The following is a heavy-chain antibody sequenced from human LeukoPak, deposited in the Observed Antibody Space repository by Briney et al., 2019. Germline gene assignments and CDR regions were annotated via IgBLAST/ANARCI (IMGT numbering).Heavy chain of an antibody. V-gene: IGHV3-74*01. CDR1: GFTFSNYW. CDR3: ARXXXTXXGSYFDY. J-gene: IGHJ4*02. Sequence: PGGSLRLSCAASGFTFSNYWRPWVRQVPGKGLVWVSRINIDGSSTNYADSVKGRFTMSRDNAKHTLYLQRNSLRAEDTGVYYCARXXXTXXGSYFDYWGQGTLVT. CDR2: INIDGSST. D-gene: IGHD1-14*01.